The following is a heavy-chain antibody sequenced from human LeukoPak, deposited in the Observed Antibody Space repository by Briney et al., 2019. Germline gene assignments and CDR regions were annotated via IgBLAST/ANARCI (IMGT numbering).Heavy chain of an antibody. J-gene: IGHJ4*02. Sequence: ASVKVSCKASGYTFTGYYMHWVRQAPGQGLEWMGWINPNSGGTNHAQKFQGRVTMTRDTSISTAYMELSRLRSDDTAVYYCARLLDSSGLPFDYWGQGTLVTVSS. CDR3: ARLLDSSGLPFDY. D-gene: IGHD6-19*01. V-gene: IGHV1-2*02. CDR1: GYTFTGYY. CDR2: INPNSGGT.